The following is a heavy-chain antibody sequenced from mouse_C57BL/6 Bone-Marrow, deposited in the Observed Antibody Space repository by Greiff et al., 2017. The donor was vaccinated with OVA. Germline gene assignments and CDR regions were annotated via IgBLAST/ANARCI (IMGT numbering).Heavy chain of an antibody. CDR2: IDPENGDT. Sequence: VQLQQSGAELVRPGASVKLSCTASGFNIKDDYMHWVKQRPEQGLEWIGWIDPENGDTEYASKFQGKATITAATSSNTAYLQLSSLTSEDTAVYYCTRTGFDYWGQGTTLTVSS. CDR1: GFNIKDDY. V-gene: IGHV14-4*01. J-gene: IGHJ2*01. D-gene: IGHD4-1*01. CDR3: TRTGFDY.